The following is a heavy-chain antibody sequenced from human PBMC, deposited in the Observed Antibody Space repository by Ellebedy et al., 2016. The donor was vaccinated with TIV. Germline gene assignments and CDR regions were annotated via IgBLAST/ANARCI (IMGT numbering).Heavy chain of an antibody. CDR1: GFTFGSYW. CDR3: ARPGKPYAIDY. D-gene: IGHD2-8*01. V-gene: IGHV3-7*03. J-gene: IGHJ4*02. Sequence: PGGSLRLSCVASGFTFGSYWMSWVRQAPGKGLEWVANIKYDGSENYYVDSVKGRFTISRDNAKNSLYLQMSSLRAEDTAVYYFARPGKPYAIDYWGQGILVTVSS. CDR2: IKYDGSEN.